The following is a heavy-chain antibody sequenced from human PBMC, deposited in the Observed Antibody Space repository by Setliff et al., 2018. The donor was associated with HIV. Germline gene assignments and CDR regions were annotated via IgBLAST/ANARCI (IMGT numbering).Heavy chain of an antibody. CDR3: ARAPFYYGSGSYQTFDY. CDR1: GGSISSSSYY. Sequence: SETLSLTCTVSGGSISSSSYYWGWIRQPPGKGLEWIGRIYTNGSTNYNPSLKSRATIAVDTSKNQFSLKLSSVTAADTAVYYCARAPFYYGSGSYQTFDYWGQGTLVTVSS. J-gene: IGHJ4*02. D-gene: IGHD3-10*01. V-gene: IGHV4-39*07. CDR2: IYTNGST.